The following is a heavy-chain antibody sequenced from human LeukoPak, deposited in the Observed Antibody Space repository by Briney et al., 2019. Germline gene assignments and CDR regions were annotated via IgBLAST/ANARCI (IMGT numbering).Heavy chain of an antibody. CDR2: MYGSGIA. CDR1: DGSMSNNY. Sequence: PSETLSLTCTVSDGSMSNNYWTWIRQPAGKGLEWIGRMYGSGIADYNPSLKSQVTMSADTSKNLFSLKLSSVTAADTAVYYCARVYCGGGNCYHFDYWGQGTLVTVSS. J-gene: IGHJ4*02. CDR3: ARVYCGGGNCYHFDY. V-gene: IGHV4-4*07. D-gene: IGHD2-15*01.